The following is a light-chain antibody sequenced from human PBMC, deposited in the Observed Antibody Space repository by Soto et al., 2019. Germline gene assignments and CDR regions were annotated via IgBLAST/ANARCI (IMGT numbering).Light chain of an antibody. Sequence: QSALTQPASVSGSPGQSITIYCTGTSSDIGTYNYVSWYQQHPGKAPKLIIYEVNNRPSGVSNRFSGSKSVNTASLTISGVQAEDEADYHCSSYTSSTTLIFGGGTQLTVL. CDR1: SSDIGTYNY. CDR3: SSYTSSTTLI. CDR2: EVN. V-gene: IGLV2-14*01. J-gene: IGLJ2*01.